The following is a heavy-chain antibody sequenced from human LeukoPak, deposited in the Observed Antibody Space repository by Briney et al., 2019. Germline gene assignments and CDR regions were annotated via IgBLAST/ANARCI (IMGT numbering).Heavy chain of an antibody. CDR1: GFTFSSYA. V-gene: IGHV3-23*01. D-gene: IGHD3-16*02. Sequence: SGGSLRLSCAASGFTFSSYAMSWVRQAPGKGLEWVSAISGSGGSTYYADSVKGRFTISRDNSKNTLYLQMNSLRAEDTAVYYCAKGPMITFGGVIVDWGQGTLVTVSS. CDR3: AKGPMITFGGVIVD. J-gene: IGHJ4*02. CDR2: ISGSGGST.